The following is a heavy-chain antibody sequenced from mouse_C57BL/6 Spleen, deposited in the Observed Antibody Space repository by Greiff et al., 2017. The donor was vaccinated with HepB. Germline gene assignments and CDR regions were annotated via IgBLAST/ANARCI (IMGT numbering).Heavy chain of an antibody. CDR3: ARHYGTLDY. CDR1: GYTFTDYN. Sequence: DVQLQESGPELVKPGASVKMSCKASGYTFTDYNMHWVKQSHGKSLEWIGYINPNNGGTSYNQKFKGKATLTVNKSSSTAYMELRSLTSEDSAVYYCARHYGTLDYWGQGTTLTVSS. V-gene: IGHV1-22*01. D-gene: IGHD1-1*01. CDR2: INPNNGGT. J-gene: IGHJ2*01.